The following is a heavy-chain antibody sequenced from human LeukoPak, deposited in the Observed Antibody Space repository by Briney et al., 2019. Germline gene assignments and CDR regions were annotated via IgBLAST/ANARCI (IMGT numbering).Heavy chain of an antibody. CDR1: GGSISSGGCS. D-gene: IGHD4-23*01. J-gene: IGHJ4*02. Sequence: SQTLSLTCAVSGGSISSGGCSWSWIRQPPGKGLEWIGYIYHSGSIYYNPSLKSRVTISVDTSKNQFSLKLSSVTAADTAVYYCARGRPRRATVVTPKLWGYFDYWGQGTLVTVSS. CDR3: ARGRPRRATVVTPKLWGYFDY. V-gene: IGHV4-30-2*01. CDR2: IYHSGSI.